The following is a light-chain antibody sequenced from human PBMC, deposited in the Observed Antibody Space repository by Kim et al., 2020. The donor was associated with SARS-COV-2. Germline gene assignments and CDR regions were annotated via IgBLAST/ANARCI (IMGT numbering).Light chain of an antibody. CDR3: GTWDSSLSAVV. V-gene: IGLV1-51*01. Sequence: QSVLTQPPSVSAAPGQKVTISCSGSSSNIGNNYVSWYQHLTGTAPKLLIYDNNKRPSGIPDRFSGSKSGTSATLDITGLQTGDEADYYCGTWDSSLSAVVFGGGTQLTV. CDR1: SSNIGNNY. J-gene: IGLJ2*01. CDR2: DNN.